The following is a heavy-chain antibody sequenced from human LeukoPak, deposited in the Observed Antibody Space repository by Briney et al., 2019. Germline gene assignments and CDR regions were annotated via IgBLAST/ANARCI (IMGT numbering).Heavy chain of an antibody. CDR2: FSDSGGST. D-gene: IGHD1-26*01. CDR3: ARGGATFDY. V-gene: IGHV3-23*01. CDR1: VFTFSSYG. J-gene: IGHJ4*02. Sequence: SGGPLTLPCAASVFTFSSYGKSGAPRAPGRGREGVPPFSDSGGSTYYAESVKGRFPISRDNSKNTPYLQMNSLRAEDKAVYYCARGGATFDYWGQGTLVSVSS.